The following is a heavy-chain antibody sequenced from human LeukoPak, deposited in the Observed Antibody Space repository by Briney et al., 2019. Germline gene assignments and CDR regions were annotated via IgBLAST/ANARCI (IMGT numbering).Heavy chain of an antibody. CDR3: ATGGRVAVDY. V-gene: IGHV4-59*01. D-gene: IGHD3-16*01. Sequence: SETLSLTCTVSGGSMSSYYWSWIRQPPGKGLEWVGFIYSSGTTTYNPSLKSRVTISIDTSKNQFSLKLRSVTAADTAVYYCATGGRVAVDYCGPGTLVTVSS. CDR1: GGSMSSYY. J-gene: IGHJ4*02. CDR2: IYSSGTT.